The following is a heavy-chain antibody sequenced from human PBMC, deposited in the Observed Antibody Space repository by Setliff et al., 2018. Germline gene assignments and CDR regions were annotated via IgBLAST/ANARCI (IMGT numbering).Heavy chain of an antibody. V-gene: IGHV4-39*01. CDR2: IYYSGST. J-gene: IGHJ3*02. Sequence: SETLSLTCTVSGGSISSSSYYWGWIRQPPGKGLEWIGSIYYSGSTYYNPSLKSRVTXXXXTXXNXXXXXXXXXXXXXTAVXXCARDPYNWNYGDAFDIWGQGTMVTVSS. CDR3: ARDPYNWNYGDAFDI. D-gene: IGHD1-7*01. CDR1: GGSISSSSYY.